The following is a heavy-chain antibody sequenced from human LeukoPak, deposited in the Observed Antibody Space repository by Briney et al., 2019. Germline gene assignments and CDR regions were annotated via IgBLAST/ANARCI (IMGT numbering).Heavy chain of an antibody. V-gene: IGHV3-23*01. CDR1: GFTFSSYA. CDR3: AKDGRYCSGGSCYWWDY. CDR2: ISGSGGST. Sequence: GGSLRLSCAAFGFTFSSYAMSWVRQAPGKGLEWVSAISGSGGSTYYADSVKGRFTISRDNSKNTLYLQMNSLRAEDTAVYYCAKDGRYCSGGSCYWWDYWGQGTLVTVSS. D-gene: IGHD2-15*01. J-gene: IGHJ4*02.